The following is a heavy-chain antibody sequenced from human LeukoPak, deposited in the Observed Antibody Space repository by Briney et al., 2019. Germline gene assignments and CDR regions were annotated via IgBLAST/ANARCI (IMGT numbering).Heavy chain of an antibody. Sequence: GGSLRLSCAASGFIFSDYGMHWVRQAPGKGLEWVTFIRHDGSNKYYADSVKGRFTISRDNSKNTLYLQMNSLRAEDTAVYYCALGYSFGDFDYWGQGTLVTVSS. CDR1: GFIFSDYG. CDR3: ALGYSFGDFDY. CDR2: IRHDGSNK. J-gene: IGHJ4*02. V-gene: IGHV3-30*02. D-gene: IGHD5-18*01.